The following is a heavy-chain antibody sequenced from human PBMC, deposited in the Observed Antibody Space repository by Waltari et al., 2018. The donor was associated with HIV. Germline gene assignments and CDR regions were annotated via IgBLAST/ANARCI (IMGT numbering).Heavy chain of an antibody. V-gene: IGHV4-61*02. CDR3: ARRYCGRACNDFYYFDL. D-gene: IGHD2-21*01. CDR2: VFLSGST. J-gene: IGHJ2*01. CDR1: GGSISSSNSY. Sequence: QVQLQESGPGLVKSSQTLSLTCTVSGGSISSSNSYWSWIRRPAGKGLEWIGRVFLSGSTNYNPSLKSRISMSIDPSKNQFSLNLRSVTAEDTATYFCARRYCGRACNDFYYFDLWGRGTLVTVSS.